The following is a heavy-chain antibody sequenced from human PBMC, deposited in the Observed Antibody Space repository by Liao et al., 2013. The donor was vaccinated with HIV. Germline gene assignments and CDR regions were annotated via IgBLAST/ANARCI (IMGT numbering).Heavy chain of an antibody. CDR1: AESLSSDY. J-gene: IGHJ1*01. CDR3: ARGPITMEPANAEYFHV. CDR2: IIVGGTR. V-gene: IGHV4-34*02. Sequence: QVQLQQWGPGLLKPSETLSLTCGVNAESLSSDYWSWIRQPPGRGLEWIGDIIVGGTRIYNPSLQSRVTISLDSSKKQFSLSLSSVTAADTAIYYCARGPITMEPANAEYFHVWGQGTLVTVSS. D-gene: IGHD3-10*01.